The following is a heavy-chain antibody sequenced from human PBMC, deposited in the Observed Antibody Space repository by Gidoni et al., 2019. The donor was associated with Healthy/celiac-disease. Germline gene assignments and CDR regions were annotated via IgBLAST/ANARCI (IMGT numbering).Heavy chain of an antibody. J-gene: IGHJ4*02. CDR2: RSYDGSNK. V-gene: IGHV3-30*04. Sequence: QGQLAESGGGVVPPGRSLRLSCAASGFILRSYPTHWVRQAPGKGLGWVAVRSYDGSNKNYADSVKGRFTISRDNSKNTLYLQMNRLRAEDTAVYYCARDADWGTLMETRGDYFDYWGQGTLVTVSS. CDR3: ARDADWGTLMETRGDYFDY. CDR1: GFILRSYP. D-gene: IGHD3-16*01.